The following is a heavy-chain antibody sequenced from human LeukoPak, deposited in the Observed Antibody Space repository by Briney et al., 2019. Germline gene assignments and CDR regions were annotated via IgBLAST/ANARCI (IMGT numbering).Heavy chain of an antibody. CDR1: GGTFSSYT. Sequence: VKVSCKASGGTFSSYTISWVRQAPGQGLEWMGGIIPIFGTANYAQKFQGRVTITTDESTSTAYMELSSLRSEDTAVYYCARDYCSSTSCPGDYYFDYWGQGTLVTVSS. CDR3: ARDYCSSTSCPGDYYFDY. V-gene: IGHV1-69*05. D-gene: IGHD2-2*01. J-gene: IGHJ4*02. CDR2: IIPIFGTA.